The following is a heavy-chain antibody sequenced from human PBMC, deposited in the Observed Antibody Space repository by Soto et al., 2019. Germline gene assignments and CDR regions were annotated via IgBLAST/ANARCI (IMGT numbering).Heavy chain of an antibody. CDR2: INAGNGNT. Sequence: QVQLVQSGAEVKKPGASVKVSCKASGYTFTTYAMHWVRQAPGQRLEWMGWINAGNGNTKYSQKFQGRVTITRDTSASTAYMELSSLRSEDTAVYYCARGPGGPDGPGDYWGQGTLVTVSS. J-gene: IGHJ4*02. V-gene: IGHV1-3*01. CDR3: ARGPGGPDGPGDY. CDR1: GYTFTTYA. D-gene: IGHD2-15*01.